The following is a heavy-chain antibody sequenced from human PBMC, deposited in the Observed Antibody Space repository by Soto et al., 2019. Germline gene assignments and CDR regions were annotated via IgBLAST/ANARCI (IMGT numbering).Heavy chain of an antibody. J-gene: IGHJ6*02. V-gene: IGHV1-69*01. CDR1: GGTFSSYA. Sequence: QAQLVQSGAEVKKPGSSVEVSCKASGGTFSSYAISWVRQAPGQGLEWMGGIIPIFGTANYAQKFQGRVTITADESTSTAYMELSSLRSEDTAVYYCARSHPRVYCSGGSCYDYYYYGMDVWGQGTTVTVSS. CDR2: IIPIFGTA. CDR3: ARSHPRVYCSGGSCYDYYYYGMDV. D-gene: IGHD2-15*01.